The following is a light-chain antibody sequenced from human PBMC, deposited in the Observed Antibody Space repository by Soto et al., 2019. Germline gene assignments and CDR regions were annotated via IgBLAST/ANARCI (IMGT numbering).Light chain of an antibody. V-gene: IGLV1-44*01. J-gene: IGLJ1*01. Sequence: QSVLTQPPSASGTPGQRVTISCSGSSSNIGSNTVDCYQQLPGTAPKLLIYSNNQRPSGVPDRFSGSESGTSASLAISGLQCEDETDYCCAAWDDSLNGYVFGTGTKVTVL. CDR2: SNN. CDR1: SSNIGSNT. CDR3: AAWDDSLNGYV.